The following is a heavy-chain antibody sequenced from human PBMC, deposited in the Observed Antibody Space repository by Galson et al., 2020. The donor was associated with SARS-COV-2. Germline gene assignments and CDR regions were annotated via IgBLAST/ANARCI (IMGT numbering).Heavy chain of an antibody. J-gene: IGHJ4*02. V-gene: IGHV3-48*02. CDR1: GFTFSSYN. Sequence: SCAASGFTFSSYNMNWVRQAPGKGLEWVSFITSSSTTYYADSVKGRFTISRDNAKNSLYLQMSGLRDDDTALYYCSRGLSSSWPFSDFWGQGALVTVSS. CDR2: ITSSSTT. D-gene: IGHD6-13*01. CDR3: SRGLSSSWPFSDF.